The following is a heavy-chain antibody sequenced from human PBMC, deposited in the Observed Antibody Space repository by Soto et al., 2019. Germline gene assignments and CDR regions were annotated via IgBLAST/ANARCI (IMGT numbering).Heavy chain of an antibody. CDR3: ARARFQVLYGKPYFDS. J-gene: IGHJ4*02. CDR1: GGSITTGGSY. V-gene: IGHV4-31*03. CDR2: IYHSGNT. D-gene: IGHD2-2*02. Sequence: QVQLQESGPGLVKPSQTLSLTYTVSGGSITTGGSYWSWIRQHPGKGLEWIGNIYHSGNTYYNPSLKSRLTISVDTSKNHFSLMVDSVTAADTAVYYCARARFQVLYGKPYFDSWGQGTLVTVSS.